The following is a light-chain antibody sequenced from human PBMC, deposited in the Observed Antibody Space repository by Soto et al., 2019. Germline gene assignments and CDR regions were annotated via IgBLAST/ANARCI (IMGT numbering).Light chain of an antibody. CDR2: SIS. J-gene: IGKJ1*01. CDR1: QSVSRF. Sequence: DIQMTQSPSSLSASVGDRVTITCRASQSVSRFLNWYQQKAGKAPNLLVHSISILESGVPSRFSGSGSGTDFTLTISSLQPEDFATYYCQQSYSNPRTVGEGTKVEIK. V-gene: IGKV1-39*01. CDR3: QQSYSNPRT.